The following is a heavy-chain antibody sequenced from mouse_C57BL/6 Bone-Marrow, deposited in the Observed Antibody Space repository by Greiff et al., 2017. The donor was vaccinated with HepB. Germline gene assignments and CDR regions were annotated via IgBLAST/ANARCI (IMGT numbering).Heavy chain of an antibody. Sequence: VQLQESGPELVKPGASVKISCKASGYAFSSSWMNWVKQRPGKGLEWIGRIYPGDGDTNYNGKFKGKATLTADKSSSTAYMQLSSLTSEDSAVYFCARLRRRDAMDYWGQGTSVTVSS. CDR1: GYAFSSSW. J-gene: IGHJ4*01. V-gene: IGHV1-82*01. D-gene: IGHD2-12*01. CDR2: IYPGDGDT. CDR3: ARLRRRDAMDY.